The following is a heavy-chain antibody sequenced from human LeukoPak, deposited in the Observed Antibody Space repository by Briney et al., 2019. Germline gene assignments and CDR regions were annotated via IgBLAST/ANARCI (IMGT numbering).Heavy chain of an antibody. V-gene: IGHV3-23*01. CDR3: AKSMSSSGDRGVDY. Sequence: GGSLRLSCAASGFTFSSYGMSWVRQAPGKGLEWVSAISGSGGSTYYADSVKGRITISRDNSKNTLYLQTNSLRAEDTAVYYCAKSMSSSGDRGVDYWGEGTLVTVSS. D-gene: IGHD6-13*01. J-gene: IGHJ4*02. CDR1: GFTFSSYG. CDR2: ISGSGGST.